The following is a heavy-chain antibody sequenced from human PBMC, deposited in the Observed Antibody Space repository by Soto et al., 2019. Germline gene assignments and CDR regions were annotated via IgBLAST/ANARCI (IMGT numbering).Heavy chain of an antibody. CDR1: GGSLSSYY. D-gene: IGHD6-6*01. Sequence: PSETLSLTCTVSGGSLSSYYWSWIRQPPGKGLEWIGYIYYSGSTNYNPSLKSRVTISVDTSKNQFSLKLSSVTAADTAVYYCARVKGGAARPYYYYGMDVWGQGTTVTVSS. V-gene: IGHV4-59*01. CDR3: ARVKGGAARPYYYYGMDV. J-gene: IGHJ6*02. CDR2: IYYSGST.